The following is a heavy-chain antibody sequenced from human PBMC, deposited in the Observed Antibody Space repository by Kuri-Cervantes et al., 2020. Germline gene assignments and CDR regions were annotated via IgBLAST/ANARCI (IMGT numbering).Heavy chain of an antibody. Sequence: ASVKVSCKVSGYTLTELSMHWVRQAPGKGLEWMGGFDPEDGETIYAQKFQGRVTITADKSTSTAYMELSSLRSEDTAVYYCASSERGLVLEWLLHRGDAFDIWGQGTMVTVSS. V-gene: IGHV1-24*01. CDR2: FDPEDGET. CDR1: GYTLTELS. J-gene: IGHJ3*02. D-gene: IGHD3-3*01. CDR3: ASSERGLVLEWLLHRGDAFDI.